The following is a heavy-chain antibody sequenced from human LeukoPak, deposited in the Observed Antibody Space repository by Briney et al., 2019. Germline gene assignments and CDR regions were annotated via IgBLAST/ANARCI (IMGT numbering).Heavy chain of an antibody. V-gene: IGHV3-21*01. J-gene: IGHJ4*02. CDR2: ISSSSSYI. CDR1: GFTFSSYS. D-gene: IGHD3-22*01. Sequence: GGSLRLSCAASGFTFSSYSMNWVRQAPGKGLEWVSSISSSSSYIYYADSVKGRFTISRDNAKNTLYLQMNSLRAEDTAVYYCARSKGIGYDSSGYQDYWGQGTLVTVSS. CDR3: ARSKGIGYDSSGYQDY.